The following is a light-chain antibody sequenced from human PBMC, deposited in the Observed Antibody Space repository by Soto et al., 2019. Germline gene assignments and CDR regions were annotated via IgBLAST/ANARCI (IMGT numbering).Light chain of an antibody. Sequence: QSALTQPASVSGSPGQSITISCTGTSSDVGGYNYVSWYQQHPGKAPKLMIYEVSNRPSGVSIRFSGSKSGNTASLTISGLQAEDEADYYCSSYTFSTTLVFGGGTKLTVL. J-gene: IGLJ3*02. CDR2: EVS. CDR3: SSYTFSTTLV. CDR1: SSDVGGYNY. V-gene: IGLV2-14*01.